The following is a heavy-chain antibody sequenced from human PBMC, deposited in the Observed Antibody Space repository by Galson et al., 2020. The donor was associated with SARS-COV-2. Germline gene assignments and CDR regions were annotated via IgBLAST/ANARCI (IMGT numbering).Heavy chain of an antibody. D-gene: IGHD6-13*01. CDR3: ARIWDSNWYFDL. CDR1: GFTFSTYA. Sequence: GGSLRLSCAASGFTFSTYAMHWVRQAPDKGLEWVAVISYDGSNKHYADSVKGRFTISRDNSKNTVYLQMSSLRAEDTSVYYCARIWDSNWYFDLWGRGTLVTVSS. V-gene: IGHV3-30*04. J-gene: IGHJ2*01. CDR2: ISYDGSNK.